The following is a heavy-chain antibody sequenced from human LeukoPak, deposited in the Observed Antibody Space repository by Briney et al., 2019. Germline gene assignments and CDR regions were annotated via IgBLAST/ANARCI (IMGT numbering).Heavy chain of an antibody. Sequence: ASVKVSCKASGYTFTGYYMHWVRQAPGQGLEWMGWINPNSGATNYAQKFQGRATMTRDTSISTAYMELSRLTYEDTAVYYCAREFYCSSSSCYTYFYYMDVWGKGTTVTVSS. CDR1: GYTFTGYY. D-gene: IGHD2-2*02. CDR3: AREFYCSSSSCYTYFYYMDV. CDR2: INPNSGAT. J-gene: IGHJ6*03. V-gene: IGHV1-2*02.